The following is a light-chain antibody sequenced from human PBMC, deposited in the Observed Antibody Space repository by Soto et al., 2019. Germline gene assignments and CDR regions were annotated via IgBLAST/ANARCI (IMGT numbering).Light chain of an antibody. CDR2: GAS. V-gene: IGKV3-20*01. J-gene: IGKJ5*01. Sequence: ETVMTQSPVTLSVSPGDTATLSCRASQRVSSHLAWYQQKPGQAPRLLIYGASSRATGVPDRFSGNGSGTDFTLTITRLEPEDFALYYCQQYGDSPITFGQGTRLEIK. CDR3: QQYGDSPIT. CDR1: QRVSSH.